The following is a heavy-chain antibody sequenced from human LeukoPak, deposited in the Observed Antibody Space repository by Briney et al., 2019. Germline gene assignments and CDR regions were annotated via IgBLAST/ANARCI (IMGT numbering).Heavy chain of an antibody. J-gene: IGHJ5*02. CDR3: AGGDAPAAAGALVWFDP. CDR2: IYYSGST. CDR1: GGSISSSSYY. D-gene: IGHD6-13*01. V-gene: IGHV4-39*01. Sequence: SETLSLTCTVSGGSISSSSYYWGWIRQPPGKGLEWIGSIYYSGSTYYNPSLKSRVTISVDTSKNQFSLKLSSVTAAGTAVYYCAGGDAPAAAGALVWFDPWGQGTLVTVSS.